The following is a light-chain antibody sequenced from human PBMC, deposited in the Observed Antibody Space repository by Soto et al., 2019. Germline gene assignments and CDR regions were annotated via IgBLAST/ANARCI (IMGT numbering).Light chain of an antibody. V-gene: IGLV2-14*01. CDR2: EVS. CDR3: SSYTSSSTLRV. CDR1: SSDVGGYKY. J-gene: IGLJ3*02. Sequence: QSALTQPRSVSGSPGQSVTISCSGTSSDVGGYKYVSWYQQHPGKAPKLMIYEVSNRPSGVSNRFSGSKSGNTASLTISGLKAEDEADYYCSSYTSSSTLRVFGGGTKLTVL.